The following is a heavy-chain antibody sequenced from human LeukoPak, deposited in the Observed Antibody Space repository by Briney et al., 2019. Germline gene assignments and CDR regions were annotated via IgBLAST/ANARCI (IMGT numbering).Heavy chain of an antibody. CDR2: ISGSGGST. D-gene: IGHD3-22*01. V-gene: IGHV3-23*01. Sequence: GGSLRLSCAASGFTFSSYAMSWVRQAPGKGLEWVSAISGSGGSTYYADSVKGRFTISRDNSKNTLYLQMNSLRAKDTAVYYCAKEKVTMIVVVPLGMDVWGQGTTVTVSS. CDR3: AKEKVTMIVVVPLGMDV. J-gene: IGHJ6*02. CDR1: GFTFSSYA.